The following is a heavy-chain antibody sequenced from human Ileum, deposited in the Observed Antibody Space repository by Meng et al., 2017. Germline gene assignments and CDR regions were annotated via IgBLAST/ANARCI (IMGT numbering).Heavy chain of an antibody. V-gene: IGHV4-30-4*01. Sequence: QVQLQESGPRLVKPSQTLSLTCTGSGGSISSGDYYWSWVRQSPGKGPEWIGYIYSNGNTYSNPSLRGRLMISIDTSKNQFSLKLSSVTAADTAVYYCARAPKYCTNAVCSRPLDSWGQGTLVTVSS. CDR1: GGSISSGDYY. J-gene: IGHJ4*02. D-gene: IGHD2-8*01. CDR3: ARAPKYCTNAVCSRPLDS. CDR2: IYSNGNT.